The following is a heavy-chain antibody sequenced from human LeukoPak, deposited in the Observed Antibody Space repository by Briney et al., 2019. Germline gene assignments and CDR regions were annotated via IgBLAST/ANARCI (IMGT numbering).Heavy chain of an antibody. CDR2: ILPIFGTA. CDR3: ARDVGVTVVFDI. D-gene: IGHD1-26*01. CDR1: GGTFSSYA. V-gene: IGHV1-69*13. Sequence: ASVKVSCKASGGTFSSYAISWVRQAPGQGLEWMGGILPIFGTANYAQKFQGRVTITADHSTSTAYMELSSLRSEDTAVYFCARDVGVTVVFDIWGQGTFVTVSS. J-gene: IGHJ3*02.